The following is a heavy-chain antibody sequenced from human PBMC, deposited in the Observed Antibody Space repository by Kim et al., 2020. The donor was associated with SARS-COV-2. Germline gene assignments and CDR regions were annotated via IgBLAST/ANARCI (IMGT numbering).Heavy chain of an antibody. V-gene: IGHV4-34*01. J-gene: IGHJ4*02. Sequence: NYNPSLKSRVTISVDTSKNQFSLKLSSVTAADTAVYYCAREIARTTYFDYWGQGTLVTVSS. D-gene: IGHD1-7*01. CDR3: AREIARTTYFDY.